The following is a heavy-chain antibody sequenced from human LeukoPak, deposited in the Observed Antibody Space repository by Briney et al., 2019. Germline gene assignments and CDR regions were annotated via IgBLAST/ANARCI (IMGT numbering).Heavy chain of an antibody. CDR1: GFTFSSYA. V-gene: IGHV3-23*01. CDR2: ISGSGGST. J-gene: IGHJ1*01. CDR3: AKEHRYCSGGSCYH. Sequence: GGSLRLSCAASGFTFSSYAMSWVRQAPGKGLGWVSAISGSGGSTYYADSVKGRFTISRDNSKNTLYLQMNSLRAEDTAVYYCAKEHRYCSGGSCYHWGQGTLVTVSS. D-gene: IGHD2-15*01.